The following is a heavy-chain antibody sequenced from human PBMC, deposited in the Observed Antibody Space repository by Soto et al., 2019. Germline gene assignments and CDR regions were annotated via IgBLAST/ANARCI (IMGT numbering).Heavy chain of an antibody. CDR3: ARQTPMVRGVIIGFDI. D-gene: IGHD3-10*01. V-gene: IGHV4-39*01. J-gene: IGHJ3*02. CDR2: IHYSGST. CDR1: GGSISSSSYY. Sequence: LSLTCTVSGGSISSSSYYWGWIRQPPGKGLEWIGSIHYSGSTYYNPSLKSRVTISVDTSKNQFSLKLSSVTAADTAVYYCARQTPMVRGVIIGFDIWGQGTMVTVSS.